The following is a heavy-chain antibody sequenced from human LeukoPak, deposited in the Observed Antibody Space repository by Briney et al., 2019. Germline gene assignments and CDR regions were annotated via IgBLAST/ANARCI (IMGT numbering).Heavy chain of an antibody. V-gene: IGHV3-30*04. CDR3: ARDGLVATARASRLHPAY. D-gene: IGHD3/OR15-3a*01. J-gene: IGHJ4*02. CDR1: GFTFSNYA. CDR2: MAYDGKNK. Sequence: PGGSLRLSCVTSGFTFSNYAMHWVRQAPGKGLEWVAVMAYDGKNKYHADSVKGRFTISRDDSKNTLFLQMNSLITDDTAVYYCARDGLVATARASRLHPAYWGQGSLVVVSS.